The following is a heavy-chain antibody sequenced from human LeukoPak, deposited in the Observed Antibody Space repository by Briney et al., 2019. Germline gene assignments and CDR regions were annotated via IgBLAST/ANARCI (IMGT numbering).Heavy chain of an antibody. V-gene: IGHV3-48*03. CDR1: GFTFSNYE. CDR2: ISNFGDII. CDR3: AKDATAVIGTVYMDV. D-gene: IGHD4-11*01. Sequence: PGGSLRLSCAASGFTFSNYEMNWVRQAPGKGLEWISHISNFGDIIHYADSVEGRSTISRDNAKNSLYLQMNSLRAEDTAVYYCAKDATAVIGTVYMDVWGKGTTVTISS. J-gene: IGHJ6*03.